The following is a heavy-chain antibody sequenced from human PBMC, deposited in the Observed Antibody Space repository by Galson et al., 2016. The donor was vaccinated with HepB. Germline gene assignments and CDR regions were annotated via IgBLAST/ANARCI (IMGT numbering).Heavy chain of an antibody. D-gene: IGHD3-22*01. CDR1: GFPFADFT. CDR3: AKAYNSSGGLDY. Sequence: SLRLSCAASGFPFADFTMHWVRQAPGKGLQWVSLINWDGGGKSYAASVKGRFTISRDNSKNSLYLHMNSLTTEDPAFYYCAKAYNSSGGLDYWGQGTLVTVSS. V-gene: IGHV3-43*01. J-gene: IGHJ4*02. CDR2: INWDGGGK.